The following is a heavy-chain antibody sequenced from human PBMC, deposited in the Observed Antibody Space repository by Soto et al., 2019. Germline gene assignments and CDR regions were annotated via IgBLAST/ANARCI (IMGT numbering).Heavy chain of an antibody. Sequence: QITLKESGPTLVKPTQTLTLTCTFSGFSLTTGGAGVGWIRQPPGKALEWLALIYWNDDNRYSPSLKSRLTITKDTSQNQVVLRMTNMDPVDTATYYCAHRGYGNYPRDNWFDPWGQGILVIVSS. CDR2: IYWNDDN. V-gene: IGHV2-5*01. J-gene: IGHJ5*02. D-gene: IGHD4-17*01. CDR1: GFSLTTGGAG. CDR3: AHRGYGNYPRDNWFDP.